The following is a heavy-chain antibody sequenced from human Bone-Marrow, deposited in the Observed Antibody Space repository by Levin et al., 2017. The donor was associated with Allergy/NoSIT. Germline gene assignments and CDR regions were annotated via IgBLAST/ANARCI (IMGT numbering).Heavy chain of an antibody. CDR3: AKGSLVVVVGYFQH. CDR1: GFTLSSYG. D-gene: IGHD2-15*01. Sequence: GGSLRLSCKVSGFTLSSYGMHWVRQAPGKGLEWVSAISGSGGSTYYADSVKGRFTISRDNSKNTLYLQMNSLRAEDTAVYYCAKGSLVVVVGYFQHWGQGTLVTVSS. CDR2: ISGSGGST. J-gene: IGHJ1*01. V-gene: IGHV3-23*01.